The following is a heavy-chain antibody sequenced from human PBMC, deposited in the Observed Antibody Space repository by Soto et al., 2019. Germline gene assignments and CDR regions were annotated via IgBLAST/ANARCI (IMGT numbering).Heavy chain of an antibody. J-gene: IGHJ6*03. Sequence: GGSLRLSCAASGFTFSDHYMDWVRQAPGKGLEWVGRTRNKANSYTTEYAASVKGRFTISRDDSKNSLYLQMNSLKTEDTAVYYCARDTYDFWSGYADYYYYYYMDVWGKGTTVTVSS. CDR2: TRNKANSYTT. D-gene: IGHD3-3*01. V-gene: IGHV3-72*01. CDR3: ARDTYDFWSGYADYYYYYYMDV. CDR1: GFTFSDHY.